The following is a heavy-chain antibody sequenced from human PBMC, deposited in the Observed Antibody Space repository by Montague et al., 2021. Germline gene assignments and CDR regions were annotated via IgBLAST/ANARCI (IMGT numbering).Heavy chain of an antibody. Sequence: SETLSLTCSVSGGSVYDYDWSWIRQPPGKGLEWIGYMRSSGSPNYNPSFKSRLAISIDRSRNQFSLELSFVTAADTAIYFCGGDYWGSIDYWGHGILVTVSS. CDR1: GGSVYDYD. CDR2: MRSSGSP. CDR3: GGDYWGSIDY. J-gene: IGHJ4*01. V-gene: IGHV4-59*02. D-gene: IGHD7-27*01.